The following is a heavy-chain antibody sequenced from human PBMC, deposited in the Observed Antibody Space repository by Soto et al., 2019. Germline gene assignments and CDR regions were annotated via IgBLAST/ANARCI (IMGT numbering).Heavy chain of an antibody. J-gene: IGHJ3*02. CDR2: IDSSSTYV. D-gene: IGHD3-16*01. CDR3: ARANSAYREDQDAFDI. V-gene: IGHV3-21*01. CDR1: GFGFPSFT. Sequence: GGSLRLSCAASGFGFPSFTMNWVRQAPGKGLEWVASIDSSSTYVYYADSLKGRFIVSRDNAKNSLYLQMSSPRGEDTAIYFCARANSAYREDQDAFDIWGQGTQVTVSS.